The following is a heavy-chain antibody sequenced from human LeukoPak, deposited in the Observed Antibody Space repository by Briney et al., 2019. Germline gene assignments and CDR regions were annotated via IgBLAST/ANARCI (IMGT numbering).Heavy chain of an antibody. CDR1: GFTVSRNY. D-gene: IGHD2-15*01. J-gene: IGHJ4*02. Sequence: GSLRLSCAASGFTVSRNYMSWVRQAPGKGLEWVSTIIGSGGSTFYADSVKGRFTISRDNSKNTLYLQMNSLRAEDTAVYYCARYCSGVNCYSGVDYWGQGTLVTVSS. V-gene: IGHV3-23*01. CDR2: IIGSGGST. CDR3: ARYCSGVNCYSGVDY.